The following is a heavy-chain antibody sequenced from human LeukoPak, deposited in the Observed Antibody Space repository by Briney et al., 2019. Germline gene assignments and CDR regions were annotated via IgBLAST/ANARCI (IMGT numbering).Heavy chain of an antibody. CDR2: ISYDGSNK. Sequence: GGSLRLSCAASGFTFSSYAMHWVRQAPGKGLEWVAVISYDGSNKYYADYVKGRFTISRDNSKNTLYLQMNSLRAEDTAVYYCARDRYSYGCFDYWGQGTLVTVSS. V-gene: IGHV3-30-3*01. CDR1: GFTFSSYA. CDR3: ARDRYSYGCFDY. J-gene: IGHJ4*02. D-gene: IGHD5-18*01.